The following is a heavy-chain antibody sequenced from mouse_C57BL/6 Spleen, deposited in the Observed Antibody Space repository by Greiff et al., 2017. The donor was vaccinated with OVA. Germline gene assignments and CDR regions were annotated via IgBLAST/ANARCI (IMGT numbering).Heavy chain of an antibody. CDR3: ARGGVGDYAMDY. J-gene: IGHJ4*01. CDR2: IDPSDSYT. Sequence: QVQLQQPGAELVKPGASVKLSCKASGYTFTSYWMQWVKQRPGQGLEWIGEIDPSDSYTNYNQKFKGKATLTVDTSYSTAYMQLSSLTSEDSAVYYCARGGVGDYAMDYWGQGTSVTVSS. CDR1: GYTFTSYW. V-gene: IGHV1-50*01.